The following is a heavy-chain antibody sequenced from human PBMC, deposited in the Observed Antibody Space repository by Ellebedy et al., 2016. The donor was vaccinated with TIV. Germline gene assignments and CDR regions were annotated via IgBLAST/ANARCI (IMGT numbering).Heavy chain of an antibody. CDR2: VSYSGST. Sequence: MPSETLSLTCAVYGGSFSGYYWSWIRQPPGRGLEWIGYVSYSGSTNYNPSLKSRVTISVDTSKNQFSLRLSSVTAADTAVYYCARDPLASYWGQGTLVTVSS. D-gene: IGHD5-12*01. V-gene: IGHV4-59*01. CDR3: ARDPLASY. J-gene: IGHJ4*02. CDR1: GGSFSGYY.